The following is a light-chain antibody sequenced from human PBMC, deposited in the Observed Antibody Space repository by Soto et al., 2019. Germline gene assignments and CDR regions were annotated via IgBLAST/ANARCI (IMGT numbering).Light chain of an antibody. CDR2: KNN. CDR3: GAWDDSLNGYV. CDR1: SSNIGINT. Sequence: QSAVTQPPSASGTPGQRVTISCSGRSSNIGINTVNWYQQLPGTAPKVLIYKNNLRPSGVPDRFSGSKSGTSASLAISGLESVDEADYFCGAWDDSLNGYVFGTATKLTVL. V-gene: IGLV1-44*01. J-gene: IGLJ1*01.